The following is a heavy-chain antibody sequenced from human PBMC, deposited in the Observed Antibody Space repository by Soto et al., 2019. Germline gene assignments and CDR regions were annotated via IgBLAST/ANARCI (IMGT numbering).Heavy chain of an antibody. CDR3: ARSHGDPVHAFDI. D-gene: IGHD4-17*01. V-gene: IGHV4-39*01. Sequence: QLQLQESGPGLVKPSETLSLTCTVSGGSISSSSYYWGWIRQPPGKGLEWIGSIYYSGSTYYNPSLKSRVTISVDTSKNQFSLKLSSVTAADTAVYYCARSHGDPVHAFDIWGQGTMVTVSS. J-gene: IGHJ3*02. CDR1: GGSISSSSYY. CDR2: IYYSGST.